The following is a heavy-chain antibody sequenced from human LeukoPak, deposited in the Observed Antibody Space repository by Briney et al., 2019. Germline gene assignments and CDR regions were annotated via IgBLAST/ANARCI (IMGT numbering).Heavy chain of an antibody. J-gene: IGHJ4*02. D-gene: IGHD3-9*01. CDR1: GYPFTSYD. CDR2: ISAYNGNT. CDR3: ARERERLYYDILTGLNY. V-gene: IGHV1-18*01. Sequence: ASVKVSCKASGYPFTSYDISWVRQAPGQGLEWMGWISAYNGNTNYAQKLQGRVTMATDTSTSTAYMELRSLRSDDTAVYYCARERERLYYDILTGLNYWGQGTLVTVSS.